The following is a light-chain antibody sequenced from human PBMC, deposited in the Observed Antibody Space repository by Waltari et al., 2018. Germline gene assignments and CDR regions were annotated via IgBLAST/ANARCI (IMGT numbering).Light chain of an antibody. CDR1: SSDVGSYNF. V-gene: IGLV2-14*01. CDR2: DVS. J-gene: IGLJ2*01. CDR3: SSYTTISTTL. Sequence: QSALAQPASVSGSPGPSITISCTGTSSDVGSYNFFSWYQHHPGKAPKLIIYDVSRWPSGVSNRFSGSKSGNTASLTISGLQAEDEADYYCSSYTTISTTLFGGGTKVTVL.